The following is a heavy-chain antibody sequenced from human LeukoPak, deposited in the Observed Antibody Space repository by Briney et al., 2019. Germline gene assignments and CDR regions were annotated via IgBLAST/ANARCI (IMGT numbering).Heavy chain of an antibody. D-gene: IGHD3-10*01. V-gene: IGHV3-23*01. CDR2: ISGSGGST. J-gene: IGHJ4*02. CDR3: AKDGGYYYGSGPYWD. Sequence: GGSLRLSCAASGFTFSSYAMSWVRQAPGKGLEWVSAISGSGGSTYYADSVKGRFTISRDNSKNTLYLQMNSLRAEDTAVYYCAKDGGYYYGSGPYWDWGQGTLVTVSS. CDR1: GFTFSSYA.